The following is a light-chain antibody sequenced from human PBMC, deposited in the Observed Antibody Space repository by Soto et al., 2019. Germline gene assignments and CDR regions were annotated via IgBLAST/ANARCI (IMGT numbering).Light chain of an antibody. CDR3: QQYDNLRLT. V-gene: IGKV1-33*01. J-gene: IGKJ4*01. Sequence: DIPMTQSTSSLSASVGDRVTITCQASQDISNYLNWYQQKPGKAPKLLIYDASNLETGVPSRFSGSGSGTDFTFPISILQPEDIATYYCQQYDNLRLTFGGGTKVEIK. CDR1: QDISNY. CDR2: DAS.